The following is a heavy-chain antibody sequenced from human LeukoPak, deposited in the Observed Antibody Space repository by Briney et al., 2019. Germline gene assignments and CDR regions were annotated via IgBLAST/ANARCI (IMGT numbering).Heavy chain of an antibody. Sequence: GGSPRLSCAASEFTFSSYWMRWVRQAPGKGLVWVSRINSMGSSTSYADSVKGRFTISRDNAKNTLYLQMNSLRAEDTAVYYCARGVEMATPKDYFDYWGQGTLVTVSS. J-gene: IGHJ4*02. V-gene: IGHV3-74*01. CDR1: EFTFSSYW. CDR3: ARGVEMATPKDYFDY. CDR2: INSMGSST. D-gene: IGHD5-24*01.